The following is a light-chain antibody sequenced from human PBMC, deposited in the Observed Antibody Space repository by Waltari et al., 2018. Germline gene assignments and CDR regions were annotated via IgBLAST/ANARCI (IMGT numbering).Light chain of an antibody. CDR3: AAWDNILNGPV. CDR1: SPHTGRNR. V-gene: IGLV1-44*01. J-gene: IGLJ2*01. Sequence: QSVLTQPPSASGAPGQRVIIPCSGSSPHTGRNRVNWYQHPPGTAPNLLIDNTNQRRSDVPGRFSGSKSGSSASLAVTGLQSEDEAVYYCAAWDNILNGPVFGGGTQLTVL. CDR2: NTN.